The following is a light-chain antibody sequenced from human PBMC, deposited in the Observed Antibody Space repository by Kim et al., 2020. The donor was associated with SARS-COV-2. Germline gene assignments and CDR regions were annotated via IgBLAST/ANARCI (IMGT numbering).Light chain of an antibody. CDR2: TAS. CDR3: QQYKSDPYT. Sequence: ASQRNGATNTCRGSQGSNNKLAGFQQKPGKVPKSLIYTASSLQSGVPSKFSGSGSGTDFTLTITSLQPEDSATYYCQQYKSDPYTFGRGTKVDIK. V-gene: IGKV1-16*02. J-gene: IGKJ4*01. CDR1: QGSNNK.